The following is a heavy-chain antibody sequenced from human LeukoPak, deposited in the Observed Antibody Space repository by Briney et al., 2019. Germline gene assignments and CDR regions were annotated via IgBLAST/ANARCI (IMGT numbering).Heavy chain of an antibody. CDR2: IGSAGDT. CDR3: ARGGRGGNSWTIIDF. J-gene: IGHJ4*02. CDR1: GFFFTDYA. Sequence: GGSLRLSCAASGFFFTDYAMHWVRQSTEKGLEWLSGIGSAGDTYHPDSVRGRFTISRDIAGNSLYLQMNSLGAEDTAVYYCARGGRGGNSWTIIDFWGQGALVTVSS. D-gene: IGHD6-13*01. V-gene: IGHV3-13*01.